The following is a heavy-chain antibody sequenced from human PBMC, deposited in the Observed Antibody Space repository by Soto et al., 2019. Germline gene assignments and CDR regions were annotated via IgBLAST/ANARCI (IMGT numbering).Heavy chain of an antibody. V-gene: IGHV1-69*13. D-gene: IGHD4-4*01. CDR2: IIPIFGTA. CDR3: ARAEVTHDAFDI. CDR1: GGTFSSYA. Sequence: PVKVSCKASGGTFSSYAISWVRQAPGQGLESMGGIIPIFGTANYAQKFQGRVTITADESTSTAYMELSSLRSEDTAVYYCARAEVTHDAFDIWGQGTRVTVSS. J-gene: IGHJ3*02.